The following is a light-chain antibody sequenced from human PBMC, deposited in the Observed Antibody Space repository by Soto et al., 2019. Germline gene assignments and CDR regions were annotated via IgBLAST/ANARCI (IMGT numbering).Light chain of an antibody. J-gene: IGLJ2*01. CDR2: DVS. Sequence: QSALTQPASVSGSPGQSITISRAGTSADIGAFNYVSWYQHHPGKAPKLLIYDVSDRPSGVSPRFSASKSANTASLTISGLQADDEGDYYCSSYSTSSALVFGGGTKLTVL. CDR1: SADIGAFNY. V-gene: IGLV2-14*03. CDR3: SSYSTSSALV.